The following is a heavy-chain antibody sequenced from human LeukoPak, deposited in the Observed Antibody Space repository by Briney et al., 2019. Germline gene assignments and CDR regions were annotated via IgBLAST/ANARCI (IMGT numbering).Heavy chain of an antibody. J-gene: IGHJ4*02. CDR3: AKTRYYYDSSPLDY. CDR1: GYTFTSYG. CDR2: ISAYNGNT. D-gene: IGHD3-22*01. Sequence: ASVKVSCKASGYTFTSYGISWVRQAPGQGLEWMGWISAYNGNTNYAQKLQGRVTMTTDTSTSTAYMELRSLRSDDTAVYYCAKTRYYYDSSPLDYWGQGTLVTVSS. V-gene: IGHV1-18*01.